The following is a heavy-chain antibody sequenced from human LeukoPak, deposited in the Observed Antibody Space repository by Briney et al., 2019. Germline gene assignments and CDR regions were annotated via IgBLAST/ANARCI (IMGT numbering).Heavy chain of an antibody. CDR3: AREYTMIVVAGPSGAFDI. V-gene: IGHV1-2*02. J-gene: IGHJ3*02. CDR2: INPNSGGT. Sequence: ASVKVSCKASGYTFTGYYMHWVRQAPGQGLEWMGWINPNSGGTNYAQKFQGRVTMTRDTSISTAYMELSRLRSDDTAVYYCAREYTMIVVAGPSGAFDIWGQGTMVTVSS. CDR1: GYTFTGYY. D-gene: IGHD3-22*01.